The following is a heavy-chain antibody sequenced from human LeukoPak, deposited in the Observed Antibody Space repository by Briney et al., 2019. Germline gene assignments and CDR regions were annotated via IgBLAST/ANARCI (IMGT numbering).Heavy chain of an antibody. V-gene: IGHV4-30-2*01. D-gene: IGHD2-15*01. J-gene: IGHJ4*02. CDR2: IYHSGST. CDR3: ARGPTLQRVFDY. Sequence: SETLSLTCAVSGGSISSGGYSWSWIRQPPGKGLEWIGYIYHSGSTYYNPSLKSRVTISVDRSKNQFSLKLSSVTAADTAVYYCARGPTLQRVFDYWGQGTLVIVSS. CDR1: GGSISSGGYS.